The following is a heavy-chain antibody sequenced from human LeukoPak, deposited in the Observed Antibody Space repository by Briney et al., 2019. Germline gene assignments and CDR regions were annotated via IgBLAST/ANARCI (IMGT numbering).Heavy chain of an antibody. CDR2: IDSSGSYT. V-gene: IGHV3-23*01. Sequence: PGGSLRLSCAASGFAFGNYAMGWVRQAPGKGLKWVSSIDSSGSYTPSADSVKGRFTISRDNSENTVYLQMNSLRAEDTAVYSCAKISTVTENFDHWGQGTLVTVSS. D-gene: IGHD4-17*01. J-gene: IGHJ4*02. CDR3: AKISTVTENFDH. CDR1: GFAFGNYA.